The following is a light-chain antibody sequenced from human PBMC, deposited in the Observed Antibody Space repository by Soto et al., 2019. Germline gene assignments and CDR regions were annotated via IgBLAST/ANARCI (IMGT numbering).Light chain of an antibody. J-gene: IGKJ1*01. CDR3: QQRSNWPPT. CDR1: QSVSSY. Sequence: EIVLTQSPATLSWSPGERATLSCRASQSVSSYLAWYQQKPGQAPRLLIYDASSRSTGIPARFSGSGSGTDFTLTISSLKPEDFAVYYCQQRSNWPPTFGQGTKVDIK. V-gene: IGKV3-11*01. CDR2: DAS.